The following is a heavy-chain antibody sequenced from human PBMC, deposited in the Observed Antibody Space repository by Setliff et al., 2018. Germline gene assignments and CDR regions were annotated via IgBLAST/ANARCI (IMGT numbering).Heavy chain of an antibody. CDR3: ARVLGYNGYGNYYIYYFMDV. J-gene: IGHJ6*03. V-gene: IGHV4-61*09. Sequence: LSLTCTVSGGSISSGNYYWSWIRQPAGKGLEWIGHIQTSGTTNYNPSLKSRVTISVDTSKNQFSLNLSSVIAADTAVYYCARVLGYNGYGNYYIYYFMDVWGKGTTVTVS. CDR1: GGSISSGNYY. CDR2: IQTSGTT. D-gene: IGHD5-12*01.